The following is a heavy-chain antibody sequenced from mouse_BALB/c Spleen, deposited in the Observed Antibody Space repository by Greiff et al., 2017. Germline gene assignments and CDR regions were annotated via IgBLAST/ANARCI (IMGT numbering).Heavy chain of an antibody. Sequence: LVKTGASVKISCKASGYSFTGYYMHWVKQSHGKSLEWIGYISCYNGATSYNQKFKGKATFTVDTSSSTAYMQFNSLTSEDSAVYYCAKGNYGSGGYYAMDYWGQGTSVTVSS. CDR1: GYSFTGYY. D-gene: IGHD1-1*01. J-gene: IGHJ4*01. CDR2: ISCYNGAT. V-gene: IGHV1S34*01. CDR3: AKGNYGSGGYYAMDY.